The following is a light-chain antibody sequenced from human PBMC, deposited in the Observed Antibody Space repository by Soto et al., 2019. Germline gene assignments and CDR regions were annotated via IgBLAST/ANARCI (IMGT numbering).Light chain of an antibody. CDR2: RVS. Sequence: DIVMTQSPDSLAVSLGERATINCKSSQSLLYSSNNKNYVAWYQQRPGQSPRRLIYRVSTRDSGVPDRFSGSGSGTTFTLKISRVEAEDVGVYYCMQGTAVWTFGQGTKVDIK. J-gene: IGKJ1*01. CDR3: MQGTAVWT. V-gene: IGKV4-1*01. CDR1: QSLLYSSNNKNY.